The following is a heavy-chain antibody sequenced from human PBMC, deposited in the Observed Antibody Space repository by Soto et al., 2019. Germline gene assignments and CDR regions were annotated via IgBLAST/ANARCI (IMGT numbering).Heavy chain of an antibody. CDR1: GYTFNTYY. D-gene: IGHD2-21*02. J-gene: IGHJ4*02. CDR3: ARGGNIAVVTDSFDY. CDR2: IHPSGGGT. V-gene: IGHV1-46*02. Sequence: GASVKVSCKPSGYTFNTYYLDWVRQAPGQALEWMGVIHPSGGGTTYAQKFLGRVTVTRDTSTSTVFMELSSLRSDDTAVYYCARGGNIAVVTDSFDYWGQGTLVTVSS.